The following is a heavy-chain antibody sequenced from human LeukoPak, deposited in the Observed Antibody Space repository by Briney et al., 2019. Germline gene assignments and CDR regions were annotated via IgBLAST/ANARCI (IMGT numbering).Heavy chain of an antibody. CDR2: MNPNSGNT. Sequence: ASVKVSCKASGYTFTSYDINWVRQATGQGLEWMGWMNPNSGNTGYAQKFQGRVTMTRDTSISTAYMELSRLRSDDTAVYYCAKAHRTYCSGGSCYYNAFDIWGQGTMVTVSS. V-gene: IGHV1-8*01. CDR3: AKAHRTYCSGGSCYYNAFDI. CDR1: GYTFTSYD. D-gene: IGHD2-15*01. J-gene: IGHJ3*02.